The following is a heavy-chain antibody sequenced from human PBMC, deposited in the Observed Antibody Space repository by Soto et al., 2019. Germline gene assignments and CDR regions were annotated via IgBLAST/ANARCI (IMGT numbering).Heavy chain of an antibody. V-gene: IGHV4-4*02. J-gene: IGHJ4*02. D-gene: IGHD6-19*01. CDR2: IHQRGTT. Sequence: QVQLQESGPGLVKPAGTLSLTCDVSADSISSTTWWSWVRQPPGGGLEWIGEIHQRGTTNYNPSLKSRVTLSIDKSKNQFSLKVTSVTAADTAVYYFARQGGWYMDYWGQGTLVTVSS. CDR3: ARQGGWYMDY. CDR1: ADSISSTTW.